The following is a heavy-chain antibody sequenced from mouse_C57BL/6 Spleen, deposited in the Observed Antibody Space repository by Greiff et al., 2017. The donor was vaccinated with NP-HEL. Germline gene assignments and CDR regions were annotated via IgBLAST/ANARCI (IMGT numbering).Heavy chain of an antibody. CDR1: GYAFSSSW. Sequence: VQRVESGPELVKPGASVKISCKASGYAFSSSWMNWVKQRPGKGLEWIGRIYPGDGDTNYNGKFKGKATLTADKSSSTAYMQLSSLTSEDSAVYFCATEIGYYYGSSSYYAMDYWGQGTSVTVSS. CDR2: IYPGDGDT. J-gene: IGHJ4*01. V-gene: IGHV1-82*01. CDR3: ATEIGYYYGSSSYYAMDY. D-gene: IGHD1-1*01.